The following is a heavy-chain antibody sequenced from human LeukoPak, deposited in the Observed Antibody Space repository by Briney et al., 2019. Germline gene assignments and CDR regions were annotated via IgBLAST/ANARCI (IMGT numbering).Heavy chain of an antibody. J-gene: IGHJ4*02. CDR3: AGELRDGSLR. D-gene: IGHD5-24*01. CDR2: IYYSGST. Sequence: SETLSLTCTVSGGSISSYYWSWIRQPPGKGLEWIGYIYYSGSTNYNPSLKSRVTISVDTSKNQFSLKLSSVTAADTAVYYCAGELRDGSLRWGQGTLVTVSS. V-gene: IGHV4-59*01. CDR1: GGSISSYY.